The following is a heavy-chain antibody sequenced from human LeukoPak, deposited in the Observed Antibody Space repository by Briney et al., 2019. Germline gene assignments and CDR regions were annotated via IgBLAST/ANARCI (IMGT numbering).Heavy chain of an antibody. D-gene: IGHD3-22*01. V-gene: IGHV3-23*01. Sequence: GGSLRLSCAASGFSFSSYAMSWVRQAPGKGLEWVSAISGSGGSTYYADSVKGRFTISRDNSKNTLYLQVSSLGAEDTAVYYCAKDGNPYYSDTSDTGVYWGQGTLVTVSS. CDR2: ISGSGGST. J-gene: IGHJ4*02. CDR3: AKDGNPYYSDTSDTGVY. CDR1: GFSFSSYA.